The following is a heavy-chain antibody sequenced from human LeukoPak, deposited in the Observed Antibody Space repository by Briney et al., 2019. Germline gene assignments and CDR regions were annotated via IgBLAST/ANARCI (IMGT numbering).Heavy chain of an antibody. CDR1: GFTFSSHW. Sequence: GGSLRLSCAASGFTFSSHWMTWVRQAPGRGLEWVANIKEDGSETFYGDSVKGRFTISRDNAENSLNLQMNNLRPEDTAMYYCARDSAGNDYWGQGTLVTVSS. D-gene: IGHD6-13*01. V-gene: IGHV3-7*01. CDR2: IKEDGSET. CDR3: ARDSAGNDY. J-gene: IGHJ4*02.